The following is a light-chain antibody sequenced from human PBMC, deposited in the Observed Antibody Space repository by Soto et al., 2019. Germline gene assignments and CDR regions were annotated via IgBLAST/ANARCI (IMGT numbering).Light chain of an antibody. CDR2: GAS. V-gene: IGKV3-20*01. J-gene: IGKJ4*01. CDR3: QQYSSSPLT. CDR1: QSVSSNY. Sequence: EIVVTPSPGTLSLSPVEGATLSCRASQSVSSNYLAWYQQKPGQAPRLLIYGASNRATGIPDRFSGSGSGTEFTLTISRLEPEDFAVYYCQQYSSSPLTFGGGTKVDIK.